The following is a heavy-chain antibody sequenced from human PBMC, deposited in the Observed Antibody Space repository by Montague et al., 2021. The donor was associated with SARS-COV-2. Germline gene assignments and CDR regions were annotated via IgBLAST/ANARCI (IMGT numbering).Heavy chain of an antibody. V-gene: IGHV4-59*01. CDR2: IYSTGNT. CDR1: GGSISSYF. D-gene: IGHD2/OR15-2a*01. CDR3: ARDSPAIGVPYFDL. J-gene: IGHJ2*01. Sequence: SETLSLTCTVPGGSISSYFWSWIRQSPGKRLEWIGNIYSTGNTNYNPSLKSRVTISVDTSKNQFSLKLSSVTAADTAVYYCARDSPAIGVPYFDLWGRGSLGTVSS.